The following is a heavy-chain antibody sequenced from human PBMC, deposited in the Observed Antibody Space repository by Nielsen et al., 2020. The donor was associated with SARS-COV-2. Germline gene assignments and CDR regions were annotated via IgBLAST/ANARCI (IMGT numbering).Heavy chain of an antibody. J-gene: IGHJ4*02. CDR1: GFTVSSNY. Sequence: GESLKISCAASGFTVSSNYMSWVRQAPGKGLEWVALIYYDGSNRNYADSVKGRFTISRDNSKNTLSLQMNSLRAEDTAVYYCARESAYGDYTGGFDYWGQGSLVTVSS. CDR3: ARESAYGDYTGGFDY. D-gene: IGHD4-17*01. V-gene: IGHV3-33*08. CDR2: IYYDGSNR.